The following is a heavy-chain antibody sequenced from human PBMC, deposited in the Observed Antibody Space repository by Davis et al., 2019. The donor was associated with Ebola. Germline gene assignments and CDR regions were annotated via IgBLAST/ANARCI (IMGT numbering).Heavy chain of an antibody. CDR1: GFTFSGSA. CDR3: AKGTVQGSFDY. J-gene: IGHJ4*02. CDR2: ISGSGGST. D-gene: IGHD3-10*01. V-gene: IGHV3-23*01. Sequence: GESLKISCAASGFTFSGSAMHWVRQAPGKGLEWVSAISGSGGSTYYADSVKGRFTISRDNSKNTLYLQMNSLRAEDTAVYYCAKGTVQGSFDYWGQGTLVTVSS.